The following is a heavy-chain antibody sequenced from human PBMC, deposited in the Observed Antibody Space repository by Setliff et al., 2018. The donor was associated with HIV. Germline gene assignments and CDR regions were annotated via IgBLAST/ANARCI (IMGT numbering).Heavy chain of an antibody. CDR1: GGSISSHY. CDR3: ARVGYHGSGRYSFDY. CDR2: IYFTGST. D-gene: IGHD3-10*01. V-gene: IGHV4-59*08. J-gene: IGHJ4*02. Sequence: SETLSLTCTVSGGSISSHYWSWIRQPPGKGLEWIGYIYFTGSTNYNPSLKSRVTISVDTSKNQFSLRLSSVTAAETAVYYCARVGYHGSGRYSFDYWGQGTLVTVSS.